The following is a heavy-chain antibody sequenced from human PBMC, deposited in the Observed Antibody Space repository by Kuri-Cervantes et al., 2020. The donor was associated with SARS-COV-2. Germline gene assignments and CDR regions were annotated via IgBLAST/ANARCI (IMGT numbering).Heavy chain of an antibody. J-gene: IGHJ4*02. Sequence: GSLRLSCTVSGGSISSHYWGWVRQPPGKGLEWIGSIYFSGSTYYTPSLKSRVTISVDTSKNQFSLKLTSVTATDTAVYYCGRQASDWHIDYWGQGTLVTVSS. D-gene: IGHD3-9*01. CDR1: GGSISSHY. CDR3: GRQASDWHIDY. CDR2: IYFSGST. V-gene: IGHV4-39*01.